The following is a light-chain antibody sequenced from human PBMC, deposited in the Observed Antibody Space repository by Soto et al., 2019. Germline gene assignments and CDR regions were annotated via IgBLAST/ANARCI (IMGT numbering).Light chain of an antibody. V-gene: IGKV3D-20*02. J-gene: IGKJ1*01. CDR3: QQRKT. CDR2: GAS. Sequence: EIVLTQSPGPLSLSPGERATLSCRASQSLSSLYLAWYQQKPGQPPRLLIYGASSRATGIPDRFSGSGSGTDFTLTISRLEPEDFADYYCQQRKTFGQGTKVEVK. CDR1: QSLSSLY.